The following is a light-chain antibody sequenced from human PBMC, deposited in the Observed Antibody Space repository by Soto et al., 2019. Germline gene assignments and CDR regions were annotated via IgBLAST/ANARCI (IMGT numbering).Light chain of an antibody. J-gene: IGKJ4*01. CDR1: QSVLDSSRNKNF. CDR3: QQHRSTPLT. CDR2: WAS. V-gene: IGKV4-1*01. Sequence: DIVMTQSPDSLAVSLGERATINCKSSQSVLDSSRNKNFLAWYQQKPGQPPKLLVYWASIRESGVPDRFSGSGSGTDLTLTISSLQAEDVAVYYCQQHRSTPLTFGGGTKVMIK.